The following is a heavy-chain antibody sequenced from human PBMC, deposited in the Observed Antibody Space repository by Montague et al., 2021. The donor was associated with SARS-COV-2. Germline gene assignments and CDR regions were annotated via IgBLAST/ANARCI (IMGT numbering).Heavy chain of an antibody. CDR3: ARPNSGWYRYFDL. J-gene: IGHJ2*01. CDR1: GGSFSGYY. D-gene: IGHD6-19*01. Sequence: SETLSLTCAVYGGSFSGYYWSWIRQPPGKGLERNGEINHSGSTNYNPSLRSRVTISVDTSKNQFSLKLSSVTAADTAVYYCARPNSGWYRYFDLWGRGTLVTVSS. V-gene: IGHV4-34*01. CDR2: INHSGST.